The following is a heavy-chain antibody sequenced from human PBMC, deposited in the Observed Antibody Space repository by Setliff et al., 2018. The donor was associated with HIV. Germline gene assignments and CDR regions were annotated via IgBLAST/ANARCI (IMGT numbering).Heavy chain of an antibody. D-gene: IGHD2-8*01. CDR1: GGNFRFYA. V-gene: IGHV1-18*01. CDR2: ISVKNGNT. J-gene: IGHJ4*02. Sequence: ASVKVSCKASGGNFRFYAFSWVRQAPGQGLEWMGWISVKNGNTNYAQKFQGRVTMTTDTSTSTAYMELRSLGSDDTAVYYCARIVALNGYPSDYWGQGTLVTVSS. CDR3: ARIVALNGYPSDY.